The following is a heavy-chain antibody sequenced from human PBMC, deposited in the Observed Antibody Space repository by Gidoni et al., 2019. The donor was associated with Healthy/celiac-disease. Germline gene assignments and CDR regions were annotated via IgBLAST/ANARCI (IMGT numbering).Heavy chain of an antibody. CDR2: ISYDGSNK. Sequence: QVQLVESGGGVVQPGRSLRLSCAASGFTFSSYAMHLFRQAPGKGLEWVAVISYDGSNKYYADSVKCRFTISRDNSKNTLYLQMNSLRAEDTAVYYCASSPRIVVVPAAIPGRDAGNDYWGQGTLVTVSS. J-gene: IGHJ4*02. V-gene: IGHV3-30-3*01. CDR3: ASSPRIVVVPAAIPGRDAGNDY. CDR1: GFTFSSYA. D-gene: IGHD2-2*02.